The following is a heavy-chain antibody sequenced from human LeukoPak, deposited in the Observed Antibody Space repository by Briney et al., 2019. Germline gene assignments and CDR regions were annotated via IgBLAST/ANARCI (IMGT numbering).Heavy chain of an antibody. CDR3: ARDNSGSDPEHWAR. D-gene: IGHD5-12*01. Sequence: PGGSLRLSCAASGXTFSRYWMSWVRQAPGKGLEWVANIKPDGSEKYSVDSVKGRFTISRDNAKNSLYLQMNRLRAEDTAVYYCARDNSGSDPEHWARWGQGTLVIVSS. V-gene: IGHV3-7*05. J-gene: IGHJ4*02. CDR2: IKPDGSEK. CDR1: GXTFSRYW.